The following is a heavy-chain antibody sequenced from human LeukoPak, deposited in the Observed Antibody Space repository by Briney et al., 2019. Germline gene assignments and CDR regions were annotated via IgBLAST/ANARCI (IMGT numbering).Heavy chain of an antibody. Sequence: ASVKVSCKASGYTFTGYYMHWVRQAPGQGLEWMGWIKPNSGGTNYAQKFQGRVTMTRDTSISTAYMELSRLRSDDTAVYYCARYYYGSGSYWFDPWGQGTLVTVSS. J-gene: IGHJ5*02. V-gene: IGHV1-2*02. CDR3: ARYYYGSGSYWFDP. CDR1: GYTFTGYY. CDR2: IKPNSGGT. D-gene: IGHD3-10*01.